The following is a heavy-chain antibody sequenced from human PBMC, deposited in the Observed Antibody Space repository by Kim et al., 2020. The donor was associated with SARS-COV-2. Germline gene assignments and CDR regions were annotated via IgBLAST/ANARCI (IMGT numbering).Heavy chain of an antibody. Sequence: TNYNPSLKSRVTISADTSKNQFSLILTSVTAADTAVYYCARSHGGYWGQGTLVTVSS. CDR2: T. D-gene: IGHD3-10*01. V-gene: IGHV4-59*01. J-gene: IGHJ4*02. CDR3: ARSHGGY.